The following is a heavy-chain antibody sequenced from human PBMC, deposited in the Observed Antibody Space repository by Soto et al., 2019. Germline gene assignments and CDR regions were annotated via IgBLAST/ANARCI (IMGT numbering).Heavy chain of an antibody. CDR2: INPSGGST. V-gene: IGHV1-46*01. Sequence: GASVKVSCKASGYTFTSYYMHWVRQAPGQGLEWMGIINPSGGSTSYAQKFQGRVTMTRDTSTSTVYMELSSLRSEDTAVYYCAALPWGESSGWYYFDYWGQGTLVTVSS. CDR3: AALPWGESSGWYYFDY. J-gene: IGHJ4*02. CDR1: GYTFTSYY. D-gene: IGHD6-19*01.